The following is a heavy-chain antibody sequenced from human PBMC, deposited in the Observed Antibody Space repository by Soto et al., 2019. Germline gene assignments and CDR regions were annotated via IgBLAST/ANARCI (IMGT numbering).Heavy chain of an antibody. D-gene: IGHD3-10*01. CDR3: ARVPVWFGESSFDY. CDR2: INAGNGNT. J-gene: IGHJ4*02. CDR1: GYTFTSYA. V-gene: IGHV1-3*01. Sequence: ASVKVSCKASGYTFTSYAMHWVRQAPGQRLEWMGWINAGNGNTKYSQKFQGRVTITRDTSASTAYMELSSLRSEDTAVCYCARVPVWFGESSFDYWGQGTLVTVSS.